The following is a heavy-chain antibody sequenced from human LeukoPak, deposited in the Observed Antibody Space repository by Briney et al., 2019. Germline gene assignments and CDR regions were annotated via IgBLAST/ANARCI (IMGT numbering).Heavy chain of an antibody. D-gene: IGHD3-3*01. CDR3: ARLFTIFGVVRDY. CDR1: GYTFTSYY. J-gene: IGHJ4*02. V-gene: IGHV1-46*01. CDR2: INPSGGST. Sequence: ASVKVSCKASGYTFTSYYMHWVRQAPGQGLEWMGIINPSGGSTSYAQKFQGRVTMTRDTSISTAYMELSRLRSDDTAVYYCARLFTIFGVVRDYWGQGTLVTVSS.